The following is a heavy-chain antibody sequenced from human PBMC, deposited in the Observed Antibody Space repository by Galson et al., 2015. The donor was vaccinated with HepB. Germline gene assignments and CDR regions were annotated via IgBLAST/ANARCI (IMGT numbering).Heavy chain of an antibody. Sequence: SLRLSCAASGFTFTSSAMTWVRQSPGKGLEWVPSVSGGPANTYHADSVKGRFTISRDNSKNMLYLQMNSLRAEDTAVYYCAKNSVERGRHITISGVIIAPMDVWGKGTTVTVSP. J-gene: IGHJ6*04. V-gene: IGHV3-23*01. CDR3: AKNSVERGRHITISGVIIAPMDV. CDR2: VSGGPANT. D-gene: IGHD3-3*01. CDR1: GFTFTSSA.